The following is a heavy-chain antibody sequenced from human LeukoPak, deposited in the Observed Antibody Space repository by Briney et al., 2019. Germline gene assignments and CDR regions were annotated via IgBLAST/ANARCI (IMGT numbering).Heavy chain of an antibody. CDR1: GFTFSSYA. Sequence: PGGSLRLSCAASGFTFSSYAMSWVRQAPGKGLEWVANIKQDGSEKYYVDSVKGRFTISRDNAKNSLYLQMNSLRAEDTAVYYCAREPVASDYWGQGTLVTVSS. V-gene: IGHV3-7*01. D-gene: IGHD5-12*01. CDR2: IKQDGSEK. J-gene: IGHJ4*02. CDR3: AREPVASDY.